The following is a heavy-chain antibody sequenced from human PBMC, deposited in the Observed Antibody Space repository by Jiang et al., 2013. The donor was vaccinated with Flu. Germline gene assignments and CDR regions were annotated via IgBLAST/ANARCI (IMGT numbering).Heavy chain of an antibody. D-gene: IGHD2-8*01. J-gene: IGHJ4*03. CDR2: INTNTGNP. Sequence: VQSGSELKKPGASVKLSCKASGYTFSSYAVNWVRQAPGQGLEWMGWINTNTGNPTYAQSFTGRFVFSLDTSVSTAYLQISGLEAEDTAVYYCARARKGLSVVIHAILYFDSVGPGTLVTVS. V-gene: IGHV7-4-1*02. CDR3: ARARKGLSVVIHAILYFDS. CDR1: GYTFSSYA.